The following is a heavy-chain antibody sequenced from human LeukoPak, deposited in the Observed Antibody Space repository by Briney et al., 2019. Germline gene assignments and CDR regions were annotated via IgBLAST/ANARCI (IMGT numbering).Heavy chain of an antibody. D-gene: IGHD3-10*01. V-gene: IGHV4-31*03. Sequence: SETLSLTCTVSGGSISSGGYYWSWIRQHPGKGLEWIGYIYYSGSTYYNPSLKSRVTISVDTSKNQFSLKLSSVTAADTAVYYCARFPTYYYGSGSYSNDAFDIWGQGTMVTVSS. CDR3: ARFPTYYYGSGSYSNDAFDI. CDR1: GGSISSGGYY. CDR2: IYYSGST. J-gene: IGHJ3*02.